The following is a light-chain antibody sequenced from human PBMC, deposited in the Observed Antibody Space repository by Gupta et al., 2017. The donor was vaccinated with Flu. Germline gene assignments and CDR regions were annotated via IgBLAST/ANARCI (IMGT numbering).Light chain of an antibody. V-gene: IGKV1-33*01. Sequence: DIQMTQSPSSLSASVGDRVTITCQASQDISNYLNWYQQKPGKAPKLLIYDASNWETGVPSRFSGSGFGIYFTFTSSSRQQEDLASYYCQQYENLPIFTFGHGTKVDIK. J-gene: IGKJ3*01. CDR2: DAS. CDR3: QQYENLPIFT. CDR1: QDISNY.